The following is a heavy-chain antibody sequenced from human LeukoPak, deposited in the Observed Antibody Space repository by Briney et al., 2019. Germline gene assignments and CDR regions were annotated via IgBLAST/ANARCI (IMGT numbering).Heavy chain of an antibody. V-gene: IGHV3-53*01. CDR3: ARGGDGYNYWFDP. CDR1: GFTVSSSY. Sequence: QPGRSLRLSCAASGFTVSSSYMSWVRQAPGKGLEWVSVIYRGGSTYYADSVKGRFTISRDNSKNTLYLQKTSLRAEDTAVHYCARGGDGYNYWFDPWGQGTLVTVSS. J-gene: IGHJ5*02. D-gene: IGHD5-24*01. CDR2: IYRGGST.